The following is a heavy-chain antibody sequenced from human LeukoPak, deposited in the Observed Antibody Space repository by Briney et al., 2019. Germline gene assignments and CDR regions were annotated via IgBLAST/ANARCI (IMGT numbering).Heavy chain of an antibody. J-gene: IGHJ4*02. CDR3: LTSMGY. CDR2: IKPDGSGE. D-gene: IGHD3-9*01. CDR1: GLTFSNHW. V-gene: IGHV3-7*01. Sequence: PGGSLRPSCAATGLTFSNHWVNWVRQAPGKGLEWVANIKPDGSGEYYVDSVKGRFIISRDNAKNSVYLQMNSLRAEDTAVYYMLTSMGYWGQGTLVTVSS.